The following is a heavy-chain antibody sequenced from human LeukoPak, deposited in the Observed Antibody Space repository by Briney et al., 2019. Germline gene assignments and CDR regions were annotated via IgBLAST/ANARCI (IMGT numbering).Heavy chain of an antibody. CDR2: IIPIFGTA. CDR1: GGTFSSYA. Sequence: SVKVSCKASGGTFSSYAISWVRQAPGQGLEWMGRIIPIFGTANYAQKFQGRVTITTDESTSTAYMELSSLRSEDTAVYYCARSPPGDYYDSSGYSFVYWGQGTLVTVSS. V-gene: IGHV1-69*05. CDR3: ARSPPGDYYDSSGYSFVY. D-gene: IGHD3-22*01. J-gene: IGHJ4*02.